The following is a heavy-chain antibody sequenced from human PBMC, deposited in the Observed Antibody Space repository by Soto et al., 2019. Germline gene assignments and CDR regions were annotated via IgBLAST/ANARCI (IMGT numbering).Heavy chain of an antibody. CDR3: ARDTNYSDGSRYYDTFDI. Sequence: EVQLVQSGGALVQPGGSLRLSCAASGFTLSNYWMVWARQTPGKGLEWVANINKDGSLMYYVDSVEGRFIISRDNAKNSLYLQMNSLRAEDTAVYYCARDTNYSDGSRYYDTFDIWGPGTMVTVSS. V-gene: IGHV3-7*04. CDR1: GFTLSNYW. J-gene: IGHJ3*02. D-gene: IGHD3-22*01. CDR2: INKDGSLM.